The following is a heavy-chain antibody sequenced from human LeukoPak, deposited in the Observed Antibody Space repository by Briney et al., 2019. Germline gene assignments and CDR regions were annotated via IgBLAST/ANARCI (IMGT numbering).Heavy chain of an antibody. D-gene: IGHD6-19*01. CDR3: AREFRSGYNSRWFDY. Sequence: ETLSLTCTVSGGSISSSSYYWGWIRQPPGKGLEWVANIKQDGSEKWYVDSVKGRFTISRDNAKNSLYLQVNSLRVEDTAVYYCAREFRSGYNSRWFDYWGQGTLVTVSS. V-gene: IGHV3-7*01. CDR2: IKQDGSEK. J-gene: IGHJ5*01. CDR1: GGSISSSSYY.